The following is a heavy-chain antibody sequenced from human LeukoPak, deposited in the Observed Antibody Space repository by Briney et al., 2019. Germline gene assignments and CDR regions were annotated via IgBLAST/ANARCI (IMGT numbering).Heavy chain of an antibody. J-gene: IGHJ5*02. D-gene: IGHD6-19*01. CDR3: ARGRSGYSSGWYTDYNWFDP. CDR1: GFTFSSYD. V-gene: IGHV3-13*01. Sequence: GGSLRLSCAASGFTFSSYDMHWVRQATGKGLEWVSAIGTAGDTYYPGSVKGRFTISRENAKNSLYLQTNSLRAGDTAVYYCARGRSGYSSGWYTDYNWFDPWGQGTLVTVSS. CDR2: IGTAGDT.